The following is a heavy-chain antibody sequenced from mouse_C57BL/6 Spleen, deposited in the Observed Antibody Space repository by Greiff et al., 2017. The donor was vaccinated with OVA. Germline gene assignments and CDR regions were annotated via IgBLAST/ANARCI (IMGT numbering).Heavy chain of an antibody. Sequence: QVQLQQPGAALVQPGASVKLSCKASGYTFTSYWLHWVKQRPGRGLEWIGRIDPNRGGSKYNEKFKSKATLTVDKPSSTDYMQLSSLTSEDSAVYYCARSTYYEYGAWFAYWGQGTLVTVSA. J-gene: IGHJ3*01. D-gene: IGHD2-4*01. CDR1: GYTFTSYW. CDR2: IDPNRGGS. V-gene: IGHV1-72*01. CDR3: ARSTYYEYGAWFAY.